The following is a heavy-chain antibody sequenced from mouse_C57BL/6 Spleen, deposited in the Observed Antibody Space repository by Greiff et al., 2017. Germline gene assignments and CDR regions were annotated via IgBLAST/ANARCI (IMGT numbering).Heavy chain of an antibody. D-gene: IGHD3-3*01. J-gene: IGHJ2*01. Sequence: QVQLQQPGAELVRPGSSVKLSCKASGYTFTSYWMHWVKQRPIQGLEWIGNIDPSDSETHYNQKFKDKATLTVDKSSSTAYMQLSSLTSEDSAVYYCARWDPIDVGPYCFDYWGQGTTLTVSS. CDR3: ARWDPIDVGPYCFDY. CDR1: GYTFTSYW. V-gene: IGHV1-52*01. CDR2: IDPSDSET.